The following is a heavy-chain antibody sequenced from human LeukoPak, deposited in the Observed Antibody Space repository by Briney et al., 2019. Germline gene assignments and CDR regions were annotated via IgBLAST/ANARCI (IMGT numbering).Heavy chain of an antibody. V-gene: IGHV3-23*01. J-gene: IGHJ4*02. CDR3: AKADGGWGVIIKD. CDR1: GFTFSDYA. CDR2: IGGNSDFI. D-gene: IGHD3-10*01. Sequence: PGGSLRLSCAASGFTFSDYAMSWVRQAPGKGLEGVSAIGGNSDFIYYAEYVKGRFTISRDNSKETLYLQVNSLRAEDTAVYYCAKADGGWGVIIKDWGQGTLVTVSS.